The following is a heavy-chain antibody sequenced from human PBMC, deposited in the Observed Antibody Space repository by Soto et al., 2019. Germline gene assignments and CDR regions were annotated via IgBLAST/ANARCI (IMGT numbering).Heavy chain of an antibody. CDR2: IDSDGSST. J-gene: IGHJ6*02. CDR3: ARGRPYGMDV. V-gene: IGHV3-74*01. Sequence: PGGSLRLSFAASGFILSSYWMHWVRQVPGKGLVWVSRIDSDGSSTTYADSVKGRFTTSRDNAKNTLYLQMSSLRVEDTAVYYCARGRPYGMDVWGQGTTVTVSS. CDR1: GFILSSYW.